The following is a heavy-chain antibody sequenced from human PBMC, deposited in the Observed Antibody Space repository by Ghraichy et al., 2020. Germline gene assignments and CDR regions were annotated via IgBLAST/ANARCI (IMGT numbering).Heavy chain of an antibody. CDR2: IHYSGST. J-gene: IGHJ5*02. D-gene: IGHD3-9*01. Sequence: GSLRLSCTVSGGSISSSAYYWGWIRQPPGKGLEWIGSIHYSGSTYYNPSLESRVTTSVDTSKNQFSLKLTSVTAADTAVYYCARQQGYYDILIPFDPWGQGTLVTVSS. V-gene: IGHV4-39*01. CDR3: ARQQGYYDILIPFDP. CDR1: GGSISSSAYY.